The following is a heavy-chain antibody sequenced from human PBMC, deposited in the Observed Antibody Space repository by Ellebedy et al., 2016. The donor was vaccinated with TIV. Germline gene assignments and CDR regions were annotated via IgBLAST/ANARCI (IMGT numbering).Heavy chain of an antibody. CDR1: GGSISSYY. V-gene: IGHV4-59*01. CDR3: ARVSLVRGVILWFDP. D-gene: IGHD3-10*01. Sequence: GSLRLXCTVSGGSISSYYWSWIRQPPGKGLEWIGYIYYSGSTNYNPSLKSRVTISVDTSKNQFSLKLSSVTAADTAVYYCARVSLVRGVILWFDPWGQGTLVTVSS. J-gene: IGHJ5*02. CDR2: IYYSGST.